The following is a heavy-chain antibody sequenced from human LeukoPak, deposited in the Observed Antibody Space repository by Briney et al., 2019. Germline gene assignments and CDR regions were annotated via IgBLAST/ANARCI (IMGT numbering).Heavy chain of an antibody. V-gene: IGHV4-34*01. CDR2: INHSGST. CDR1: GGSFSGYY. Sequence: SETLSLTCAVYGGSFSGYYWSWIRQPPGKGLEWFGEINHSGSTNYNPSLKSRVTISEDTSKNQFALKLSSVTAADTAVYYCALSGWYGSFDYWGQGTLVTVSS. D-gene: IGHD6-19*01. J-gene: IGHJ4*02. CDR3: ALSGWYGSFDY.